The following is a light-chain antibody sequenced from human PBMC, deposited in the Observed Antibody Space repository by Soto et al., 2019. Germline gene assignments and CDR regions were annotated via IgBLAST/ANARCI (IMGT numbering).Light chain of an antibody. Sequence: QSALTQPASVSGSPGQSITISCTGTSSDVGGYDFVSWYQHHPGKAPRLMIYDVSHRPSGVSDRFSASKSGNTASLTISGLLAEDEADYYCSSYAGSNNLFGGGTQLTVL. CDR2: DVS. J-gene: IGLJ3*02. CDR1: SSDVGGYDF. CDR3: SSYAGSNNL. V-gene: IGLV2-14*03.